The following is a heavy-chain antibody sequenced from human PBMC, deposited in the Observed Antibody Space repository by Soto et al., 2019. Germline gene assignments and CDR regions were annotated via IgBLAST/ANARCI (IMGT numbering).Heavy chain of an antibody. V-gene: IGHV1-2*02. CDR1: GYTFTDHY. J-gene: IGHJ5*02. CDR3: ARDVSSQSWKWFDP. Sequence: QVQLVQSGAEVKEPGASVKVSCRTSGYTFTDHYINWVRQAPGQGPEYMGWIHPNSGDTKYTQRFQGRVTMTRDTSISTAYMELRRLTSDDTAVYYCARDVSSQSWKWFDPWGQGTLVTVSS. CDR2: IHPNSGDT. D-gene: IGHD1-1*01.